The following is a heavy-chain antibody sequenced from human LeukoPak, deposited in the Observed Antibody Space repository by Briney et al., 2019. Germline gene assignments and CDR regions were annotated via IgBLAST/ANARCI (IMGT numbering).Heavy chain of an antibody. CDR2: IYYSGST. J-gene: IGHJ4*02. CDR1: GGSFSGYY. V-gene: IGHV4-59*01. D-gene: IGHD3-10*01. Sequence: SETLSLTCAVFGGSFSGYYWSWIRQPPGKGLEWIGYIYYSGSTNYNPSLKSRVTISVDTSKNQFSLKLSSVTAADTAVYYCAGEQSYYGSGSYYKDYWGQGTLVTVSS. CDR3: AGEQSYYGSGSYYKDY.